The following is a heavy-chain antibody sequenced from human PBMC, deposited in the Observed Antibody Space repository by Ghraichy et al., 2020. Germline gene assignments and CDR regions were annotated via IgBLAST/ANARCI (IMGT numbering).Heavy chain of an antibody. CDR2: INHSGST. CDR3: ARGVKDCSTPSCSWGGYYYYFMDV. D-gene: IGHD2-2*01. J-gene: IGHJ6*03. CDR1: GGSFSDYY. Sequence: GSLSLTCAVYGGSFSDYYWNWIRQSPGKGLEWIGEINHSGSTNYNPSLKSRVTISVDTSNNQFSLKLTSVTAADTAVYYCARGVKDCSTPSCSWGGYYYYFMDVWGKGTTVTDSS. V-gene: IGHV4-34*01.